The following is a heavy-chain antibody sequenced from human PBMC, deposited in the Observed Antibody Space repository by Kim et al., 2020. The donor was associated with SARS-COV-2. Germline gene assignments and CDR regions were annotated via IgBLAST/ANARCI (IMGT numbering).Heavy chain of an antibody. V-gene: IGHV3-23*01. CDR2: IGGNA. CDR1: GFTFNTFV. J-gene: IGHJ4*02. D-gene: IGHD3-10*01. CDR3: ARGGAARYFDY. Sequence: GGSLRLSCGASGFTFNTFVMSWVRQAPGKGLEWVSTIGGNAYCADSVKGRFTISRDNSKNTLYLQMNSLRVEDTAIYYCARGGAARYFDYWGQGTLVTVS.